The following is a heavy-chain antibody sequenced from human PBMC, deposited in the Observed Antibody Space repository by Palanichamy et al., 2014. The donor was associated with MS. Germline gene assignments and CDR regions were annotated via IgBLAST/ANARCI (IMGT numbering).Heavy chain of an antibody. CDR2: IWYDGSNK. J-gene: IGHJ6*02. D-gene: IGHD3-10*01. Sequence: QVQLVESGGGVVQPGRSLRLSCAASGFTFSSYGMHWVRQAPGKGLEWVAVIWYDGSNKYYADSVKGRFTISRDNSKNTLYLQMNSLRAEDTAVYYCARDLSLMVRGVNVYGTDVWGQGTTVTVSS. V-gene: IGHV3-33*01. CDR1: GFTFSSYG. CDR3: ARDLSLMVRGVNVYGTDV.